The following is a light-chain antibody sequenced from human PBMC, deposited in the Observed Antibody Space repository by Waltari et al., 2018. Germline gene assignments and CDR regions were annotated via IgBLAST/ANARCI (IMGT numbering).Light chain of an antibody. CDR2: DVS. Sequence: QSALTPPASVSGSPGQSLTISCPVPTSDLGGYNYVSWYQQHPGKAPKLMIYDVSSRPSGVSNRFSGSKSGNTASLIISGLQAEDEADYYCSSFTSSSTWVFGGGTKLTVL. J-gene: IGLJ3*02. CDR1: TSDLGGYNY. V-gene: IGLV2-14*01. CDR3: SSFTSSSTWV.